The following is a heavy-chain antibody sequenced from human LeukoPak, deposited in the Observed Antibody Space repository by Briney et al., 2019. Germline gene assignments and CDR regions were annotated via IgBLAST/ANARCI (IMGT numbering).Heavy chain of an antibody. Sequence: GGSLRLSCAASGFTFTNYWMHWVRQAPGKGLVWVSRINTDGSTTNYADSVKGRFTISRDIAKNTLYLQMNSLTAEDTAVYYCARTASYSGNYYGYFQYWGQGALVTVSP. CDR3: ARTASYSGNYYGYFQY. CDR2: INTDGSTT. J-gene: IGHJ1*01. CDR1: GFTFTNYW. D-gene: IGHD1-26*01. V-gene: IGHV3-74*01.